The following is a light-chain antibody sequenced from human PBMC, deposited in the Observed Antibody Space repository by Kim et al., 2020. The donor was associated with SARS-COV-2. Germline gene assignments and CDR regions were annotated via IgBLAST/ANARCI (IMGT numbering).Light chain of an antibody. CDR1: QSVLYSSNNKNY. Sequence: DIVMTQSPDSLDVSLGERATINCKSSQSVLYSSNNKNYLAWYQQKPGQPPKLLIYWASTRESGVPDRFSGSGSGTDFTLTISSLQAEDVAVYYCQQYYSTPSGTFGQGTKLEI. J-gene: IGKJ2*02. CDR2: WAS. V-gene: IGKV4-1*01. CDR3: QQYYSTPSGT.